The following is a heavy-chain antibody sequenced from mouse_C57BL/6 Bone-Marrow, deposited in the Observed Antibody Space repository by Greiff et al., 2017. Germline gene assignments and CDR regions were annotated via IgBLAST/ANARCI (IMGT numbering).Heavy chain of an antibody. CDR3: AREGLEYYARDY. J-gene: IGHJ4*01. CDR2: FTMYSDAT. V-gene: IGHV1-49*01. CDR1: YFAFMASA. D-gene: IGHD3-3*01. Sequence: LQQSGAELVRPGSSVKLSCKDSYFAFMASAMHWVQQRPGHGLEWLGSFTMYSDATAYSENVKGKATLTANTSSSTAYMELSSRTSEDSAVYYCAREGLEYYARDYWGQGTSVTVSS.